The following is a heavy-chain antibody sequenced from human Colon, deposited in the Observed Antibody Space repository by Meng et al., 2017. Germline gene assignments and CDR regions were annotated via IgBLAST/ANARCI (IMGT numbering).Heavy chain of an antibody. CDR3: ARHGGCHFDY. Sequence: QMQRQQAGPGLVEPPGTPSLTCDGSCRAFRGSQWWSWLRKPPGRSLEWNGQFNLVGSPAYSPSLESQITMSVDKSNNQFSLRLRSVTAADSAVYYYARHGGCHFDYWGQGTLVTVSS. D-gene: IGHD6-19*01. CDR2: FNLVGSP. V-gene: IGHV4-4*03. J-gene: IGHJ4*02. CDR1: CRAFRGSQW.